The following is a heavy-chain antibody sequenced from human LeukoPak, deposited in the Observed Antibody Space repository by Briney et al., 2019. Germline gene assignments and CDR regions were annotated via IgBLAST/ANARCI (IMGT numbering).Heavy chain of an antibody. D-gene: IGHD6-19*01. V-gene: IGHV4-59*01. CDR1: GGSISSYY. CDR2: IYYSGST. J-gene: IGHJ4*02. Sequence: PSETLSLTCTVSGGSISSYYWSWIRQPPGKGLEWIGYIYYSGSTNYNPSLKSRVTISVDTSKNQFSLKLSSVTAADTAVYYCARDLEGSSGWSFRSTARIPFIWGQGTLVTVSS. CDR3: ARDLEGSSGWSFRSTARIPFI.